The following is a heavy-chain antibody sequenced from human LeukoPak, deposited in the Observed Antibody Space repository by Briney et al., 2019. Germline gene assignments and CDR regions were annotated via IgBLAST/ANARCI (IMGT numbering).Heavy chain of an antibody. CDR1: GYTFTCYD. J-gene: IGHJ5*02. CDR3: AIRYYDILTGYFWFDP. D-gene: IGHD3-9*01. V-gene: IGHV1-8*01. CDR2: MNPNSGNT. Sequence: ASVKVSCKASGYTFTCYDINWVRQATGQGLEWMGWMNPNSGNTGYAQKFQGRVTMTRNTSISTAYMELSSLRSEDTAVYYCAIRYYDILTGYFWFDPWGQGTLVTVSS.